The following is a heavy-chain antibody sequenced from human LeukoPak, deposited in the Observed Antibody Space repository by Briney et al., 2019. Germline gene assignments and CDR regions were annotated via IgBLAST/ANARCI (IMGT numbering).Heavy chain of an antibody. V-gene: IGHV3-30*02. CDR1: GFIFSSYG. Sequence: GGSLRLSCAASGFIFSSYGMRWVRQAPGKGLEWVAFIRYDGSKKYYVDSVKGRFTISIDNSKNTLYLQMNSLRAAATAVYYCEFGSGSYSPTYFDYWGQGTLVTVSS. J-gene: IGHJ4*02. CDR2: IRYDGSKK. D-gene: IGHD3-10*01. CDR3: EFGSGSYSPTYFDY.